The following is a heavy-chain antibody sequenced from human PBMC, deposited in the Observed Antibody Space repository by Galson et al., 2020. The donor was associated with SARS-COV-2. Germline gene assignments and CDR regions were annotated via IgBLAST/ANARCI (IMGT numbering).Heavy chain of an antibody. CDR1: GFTFSDHA. D-gene: IGHD6-19*01. Sequence: GESLKISCAASGFTFSDHAMHWVRQAPGKGLEWVAQIFFDGSEKYYGDSVRGRFTISRDSSKNTVYLQMNNLRVDHTAVYYCARDGQSSRGWAVDYWGQGTLLTVAS. J-gene: IGHJ4*02. CDR3: ARDGQSSRGWAVDY. CDR2: IFFDGSEK. V-gene: IGHV3-33*01.